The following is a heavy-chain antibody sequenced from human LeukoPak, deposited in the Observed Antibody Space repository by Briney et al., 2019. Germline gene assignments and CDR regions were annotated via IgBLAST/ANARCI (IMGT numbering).Heavy chain of an antibody. CDR2: ISSSGSTI. CDR1: GFTFSNYW. Sequence: GGSLRLSCAASGFTFSNYWMSWVRQAPGKGLEWVSYISSSGSTIYYADSVKGRFTISRDNAKNSLYLQMNSLRAEDTAVYYCARGSLSGYVGYWGQGTLVTVSS. D-gene: IGHD1-26*01. V-gene: IGHV3-11*01. J-gene: IGHJ4*02. CDR3: ARGSLSGYVGY.